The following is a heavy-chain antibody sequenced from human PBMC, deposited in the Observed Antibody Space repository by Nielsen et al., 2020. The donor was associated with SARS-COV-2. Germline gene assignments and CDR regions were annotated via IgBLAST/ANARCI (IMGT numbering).Heavy chain of an antibody. V-gene: IGHV1-18*04. CDR3: AKRGVGTTLDY. CDR2: ISAYNGNT. CDR1: GYTFTGYY. D-gene: IGHD1-1*01. J-gene: IGHJ4*02. Sequence: ASVKVSCKASGYTFTGYYMHWVRQAPGQGLEWMGWISAYNGNTNYAQKLQGRVTMTTDTSTSTAYMELRSLRSDDTAVYYCAKRGVGTTLDYWGQGTLVTVSS.